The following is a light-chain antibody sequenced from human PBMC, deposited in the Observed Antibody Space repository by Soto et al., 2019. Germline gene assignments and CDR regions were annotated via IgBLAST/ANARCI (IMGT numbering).Light chain of an antibody. J-gene: IGKJ1*01. Sequence: PGERATLSCRAIQSLSSNYLAWYQQKPGQAPRLLIYGASSRATGIPDRFSGSGSGTDFTLTISSLEPEDFAVYFCQQSGTSPRTFGQGTKVDIK. CDR2: GAS. CDR3: QQSGTSPRT. V-gene: IGKV3-20*01. CDR1: QSLSSNY.